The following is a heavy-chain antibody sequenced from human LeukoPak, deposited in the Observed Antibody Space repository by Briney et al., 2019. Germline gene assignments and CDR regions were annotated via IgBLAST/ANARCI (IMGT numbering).Heavy chain of an antibody. CDR3: ARDPSYRGFDAFDI. D-gene: IGHD1-26*01. V-gene: IGHV3-21*01. CDR2: ITSSSRYI. CDR1: GFTFSHYS. Sequence: PGGSLRLSCAGSGFTFSHYSMNWVRQAPGKGPEWVSSITSSSRYIYYADSVKGRFTISRDNAKNSLYLQMNYLRAEDTAVYYCARDPSYRGFDAFDIWGQGTMVTVSS. J-gene: IGHJ3*02.